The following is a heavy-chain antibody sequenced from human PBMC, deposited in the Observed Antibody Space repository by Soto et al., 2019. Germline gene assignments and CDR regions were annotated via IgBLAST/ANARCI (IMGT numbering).Heavy chain of an antibody. J-gene: IGHJ4*02. CDR1: GGSISSYY. V-gene: IGHV4-59*12. CDR2: IYYSGST. CDR3: ARGRQPKIRYGSGSYYFDY. Sequence: PSETLSLTCTVSGGSISSYYWSWIRQPPGKGLEWIGYIYYSGSTNYNPSLKSRVTISVDTSKNQFSLKLSSVTAADTAVYYCARGRQPKIRYGSGSYYFDYWGQGTLLTVSS. D-gene: IGHD3-10*01.